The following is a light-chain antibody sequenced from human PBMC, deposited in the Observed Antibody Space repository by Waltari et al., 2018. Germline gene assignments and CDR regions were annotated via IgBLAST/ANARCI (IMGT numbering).Light chain of an antibody. CDR3: CSNAGSYEV. J-gene: IGLJ2*01. CDR2: DVT. CDR1: SSAIGRYNY. Sequence: QSALTQPRSVSGSPGQSVTISCTGTSSAIGRYNYVCWYQQHPGKAPKRLIYDVTERPSGVPDRFAASKSGNTASLTISGLQAEDEADYCCCSNAGSYEVFGGGTKLTVL. V-gene: IGLV2-11*01.